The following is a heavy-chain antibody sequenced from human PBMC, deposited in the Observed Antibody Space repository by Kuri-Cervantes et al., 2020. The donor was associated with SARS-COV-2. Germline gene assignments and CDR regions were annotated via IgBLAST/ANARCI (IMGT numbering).Heavy chain of an antibody. CDR3: AKDLVYYYYYMDV. CDR2: IKQDGSEK. J-gene: IGHJ6*03. Sequence: GESLKISCAASGFTFSSYWMSWVRQAPGKGLEWVANIKQDGSEKYYVDSVKGRFTISRDNSKNTLYLQMNSLRAEDTAVYYCAKDLVYYYYYMDVWGKGTAVTVSS. CDR1: GFTFSSYW. V-gene: IGHV3-7*01. D-gene: IGHD2-8*02.